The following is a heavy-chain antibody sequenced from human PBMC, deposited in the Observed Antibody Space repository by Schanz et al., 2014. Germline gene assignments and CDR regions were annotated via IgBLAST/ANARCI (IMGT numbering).Heavy chain of an antibody. CDR2: IKEDGSEK. D-gene: IGHD3-10*01. CDR1: GFTFSSYY. V-gene: IGHV3-7*03. J-gene: IGHJ6*02. Sequence: PGGSLRLSCAASGFTFSSYYMSWIRQAPGKGLEWVANIKEDGSEKYYVDSVKGRFTISRDNSMNTVYLQMNSLRSDDAAVYYCARAQGVIRLYYGVDVWGQGTTVTVSS. CDR3: ARAQGVIRLYYGVDV.